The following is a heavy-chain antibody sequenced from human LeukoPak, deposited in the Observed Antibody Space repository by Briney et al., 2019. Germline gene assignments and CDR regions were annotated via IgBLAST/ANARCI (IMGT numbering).Heavy chain of an antibody. V-gene: IGHV3-23*01. CDR2: ISDSGGST. Sequence: GGSLRLSCAASGFTFSSYAMSWVRQAPGKGPEWVSSISDSGGSTYYADSVKGRFTISRDNSKNTLYLQMNSLRAEDTAVYYCAKDHDSSWYSNYYYYMDVWGKGTTVTVSS. CDR1: GFTFSSYA. CDR3: AKDHDSSWYSNYYYYMDV. D-gene: IGHD6-13*01. J-gene: IGHJ6*03.